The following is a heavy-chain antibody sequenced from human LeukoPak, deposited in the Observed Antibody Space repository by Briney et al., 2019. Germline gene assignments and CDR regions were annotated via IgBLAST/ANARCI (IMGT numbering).Heavy chain of an antibody. J-gene: IGHJ3*02. CDR2: IIPIFGTA. D-gene: IGHD6-19*01. Sequence: SVKVSCKASGGTFSSYAISWVRQAPGQGLEWMGEIIPIFGTANYAQKFQGRVTITTDESTSTAYMELSSLRSEDTAVYYCARQLVGGWPPGAFDIWGQGTMVTVSS. CDR3: ARQLVGGWPPGAFDI. CDR1: GGTFSSYA. V-gene: IGHV1-69*05.